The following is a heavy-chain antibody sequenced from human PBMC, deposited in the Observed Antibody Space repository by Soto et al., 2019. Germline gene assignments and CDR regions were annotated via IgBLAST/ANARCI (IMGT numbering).Heavy chain of an antibody. J-gene: IGHJ6*02. CDR3: AKDGGAAFYYYYGMDV. D-gene: IGHD1-26*01. CDR1: GFTFSSYG. V-gene: IGHV3-30*18. CDR2: ISYDGSNK. Sequence: PGGSLRLSCAASGFTFSSYGMHWVRQAPGEGLEWVAVISYDGSNKYYADSVKGRFTISRDNSKNTLYLQMNSLRAEDTAVYYCAKDGGAAFYYYYGMDVWGQGTTVTVSS.